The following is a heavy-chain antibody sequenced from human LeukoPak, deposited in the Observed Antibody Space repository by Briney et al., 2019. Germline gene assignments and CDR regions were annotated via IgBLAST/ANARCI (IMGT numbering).Heavy chain of an antibody. CDR3: ARAADYVWGSFTDRWPFDY. Sequence: ASVKVSCKASGYTFTSYGISWVRQAPGQGLEWMGWISVYKGNTNSAQKLQGTVTMTPDTSTSTAYIGLRSLRSDDTAVYFCARAADYVWGSFTDRWPFDYCGQGTLGTVSS. J-gene: IGHJ4*02. V-gene: IGHV1-18*01. D-gene: IGHD3-16*01. CDR2: ISVYKGNT. CDR1: GYTFTSYG.